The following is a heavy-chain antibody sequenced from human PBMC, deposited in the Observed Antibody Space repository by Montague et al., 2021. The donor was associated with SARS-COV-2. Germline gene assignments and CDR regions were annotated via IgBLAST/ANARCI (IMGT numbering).Heavy chain of an antibody. CDR2: XYWGDEK. D-gene: IGHD3-10*01. Sequence: PALVKPTQTLTLTCTFSGFSITTSTMGVGWIRQPPGKALEWLALXYWGDEKRFSPSLKSRLTITKYTFKDQVVLRMTNMDPVDTATYYCVHYASGSYYFHYWGQGTLVTVSS. CDR1: GFSITTSTMG. V-gene: IGHV2-5*02. J-gene: IGHJ4*02. CDR3: VHYASGSYYFHY.